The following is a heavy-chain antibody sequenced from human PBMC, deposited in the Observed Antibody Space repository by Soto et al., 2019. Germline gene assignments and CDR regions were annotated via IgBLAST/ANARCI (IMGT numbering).Heavy chain of an antibody. Sequence: GASVKVSCKASGYTFTDYGIGWVRQAPGQGLQWMGWITAFNGNTKYAQQFQGRVTMTTDTSTSTAYMELRSLESDDTAVYYCARGGVATDFDYWGQGTLVTVSS. CDR2: ITAFNGNT. J-gene: IGHJ4*02. V-gene: IGHV1-18*01. CDR1: GYTFTDYG. CDR3: ARGGVATDFDY. D-gene: IGHD5-12*01.